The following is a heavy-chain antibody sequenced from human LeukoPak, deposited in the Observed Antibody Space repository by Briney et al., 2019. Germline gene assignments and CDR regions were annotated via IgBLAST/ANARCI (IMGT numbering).Heavy chain of an antibody. CDR1: GFTFSSYS. J-gene: IGHJ6*03. V-gene: IGHV3-21*04. CDR3: AKVEGVQLWYSYYYYMDV. CDR2: ISSSSSYI. D-gene: IGHD5-18*01. Sequence: GGSLRLSCAASGFTFSSYSMNWVRQAPGKGLEWVSSISSSSSYIYYADSVKGRFTISRDNAKNSLYLQMNSLRAEDMALYYCAKVEGVQLWYSYYYYMDVWGKGTTVTVSS.